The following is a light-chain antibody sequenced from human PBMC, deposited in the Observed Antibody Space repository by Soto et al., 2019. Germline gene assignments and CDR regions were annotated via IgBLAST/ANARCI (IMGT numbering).Light chain of an antibody. J-gene: IGKJ3*01. V-gene: IGKV3-15*01. Sequence: EIVMSQSPDTLSVSPGERATLSCRASQGISNNLAWYQQKPGQAPRLLMYGASTRATGIPARFSGSGSGTECTLTISSLQSEDFAVYYCQHRNNRPFSFGPGTKVDIK. CDR3: QHRNNRPFS. CDR2: GAS. CDR1: QGISNN.